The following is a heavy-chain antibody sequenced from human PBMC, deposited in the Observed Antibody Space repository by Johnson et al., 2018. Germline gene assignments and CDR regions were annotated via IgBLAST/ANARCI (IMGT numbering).Heavy chain of an antibody. J-gene: IGHJ6*02. CDR1: GFTFNSYT. CDR2: ISSSSSYI. Sequence: VQLVESGGGLVKPGGSLRLSCAASGFTFNSYTMNWVRQAPGKGLEWVSSISSSSSYIYYADSVKGRFTISRDNAKNSLYLQMNSLRAEDTAVYYCAREMGYEQWLVPYYYYGMDVWGQGTTVTVSS. D-gene: IGHD6-19*01. CDR3: AREMGYEQWLVPYYYYGMDV. V-gene: IGHV3-21*01.